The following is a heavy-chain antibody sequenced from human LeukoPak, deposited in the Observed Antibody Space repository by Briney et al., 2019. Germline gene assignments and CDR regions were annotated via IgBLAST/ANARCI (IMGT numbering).Heavy chain of an antibody. Sequence: SETLSLTCAVYGGSFSGYYWSWIRQPPGKGLEWIGEINHSGSTNYNPSLKSRVTISVDTSKNQFSLKLSSVTAADTAVYYRARGLRATVTTGRYFDLWGRGTLVTVSS. CDR1: GGSFSGYY. J-gene: IGHJ2*01. D-gene: IGHD4-17*01. CDR2: INHSGST. V-gene: IGHV4-34*01. CDR3: ARGLRATVTTGRYFDL.